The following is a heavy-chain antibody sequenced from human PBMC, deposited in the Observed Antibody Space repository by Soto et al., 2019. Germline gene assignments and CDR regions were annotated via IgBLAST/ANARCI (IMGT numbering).Heavy chain of an antibody. J-gene: IGHJ5*02. CDR2: IGPTDSYT. D-gene: IGHD2-15*01. CDR1: GYTFTSYW. Sequence: EVKLVQSGAEVKKPGESLRISCKGSGYTFTSYWINGVRQMPGKGLEWMGRIGPTDSYTNHNPSFQGHVAISADKCLTTAYLQWDSLRASDTATYYCERGGPQVVHNWVDPWGQGTLVTVSS. V-gene: IGHV5-10-1*01. CDR3: ERGGPQVVHNWVDP.